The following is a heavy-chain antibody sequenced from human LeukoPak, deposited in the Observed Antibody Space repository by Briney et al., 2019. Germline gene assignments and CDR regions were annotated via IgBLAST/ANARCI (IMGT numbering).Heavy chain of an antibody. CDR3: AKEIYGDSTGGRFQH. CDR2: ISPDGSLI. J-gene: IGHJ1*01. CDR1: GFIFSHYW. D-gene: IGHD4-17*01. Sequence: GGSLRLSCGASGFIFSHYWMTWVRQAPGKGLEWVANISPDGSLIYYVDSVKGRFTISRDNSKNTLYLQMNSLRAEDTAVYYCAKEIYGDSTGGRFQHWGQGTLVTVSS. V-gene: IGHV3-7*03.